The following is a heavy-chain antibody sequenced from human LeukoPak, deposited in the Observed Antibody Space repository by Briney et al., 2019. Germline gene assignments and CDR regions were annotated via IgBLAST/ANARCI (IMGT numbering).Heavy chain of an antibody. Sequence: PGGSLRLSCAASGFTFSSYSMNWVRQAPGKGLEWVSHITGSSSAIYYADSVKGRFTISRDNAKNSLYLQMNSLRAEDTAVYYCARDQFSIGWGSFGYWGQGTLVTVSS. V-gene: IGHV3-48*01. CDR1: GFTFSSYS. CDR2: ITGSSSAI. D-gene: IGHD3-16*01. J-gene: IGHJ4*02. CDR3: ARDQFSIGWGSFGY.